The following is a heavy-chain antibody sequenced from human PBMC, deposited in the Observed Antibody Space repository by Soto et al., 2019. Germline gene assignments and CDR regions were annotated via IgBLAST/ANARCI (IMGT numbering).Heavy chain of an antibody. Sequence: GGSLRLSCAASGFTFSSYAMSWVRQAPGKGLEWVSAISGSGGSTYYADSVKGRFTISRDNSKNTLYLQMNSLRAEYTAVYYCSKSPSGYGGNFDYWGQGTLVTVSS. CDR3: SKSPSGYGGNFDY. CDR1: GFTFSSYA. CDR2: ISGSGGST. V-gene: IGHV3-23*01. D-gene: IGHD4-17*01. J-gene: IGHJ4*02.